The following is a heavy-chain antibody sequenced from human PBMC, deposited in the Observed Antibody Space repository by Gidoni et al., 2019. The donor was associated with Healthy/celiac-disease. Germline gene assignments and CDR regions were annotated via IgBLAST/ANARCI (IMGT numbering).Heavy chain of an antibody. V-gene: IGHV3-23*01. D-gene: IGHD6-19*01. CDR2: SSGSGGST. CDR3: AKPAMGSSGETDP. J-gene: IGHJ5*02. CDR1: GVPFSSYA. Sequence: EVQLLESGGGLVQPGGSLRLSCAPSGVPFSSYAMSWVRQAPGKGLEWVSASSGSGGSTYYADSVKGRFTISRDNSKNTLYLQMNSLRAEDTAVYYCAKPAMGSSGETDPWGQGTLVTVSS.